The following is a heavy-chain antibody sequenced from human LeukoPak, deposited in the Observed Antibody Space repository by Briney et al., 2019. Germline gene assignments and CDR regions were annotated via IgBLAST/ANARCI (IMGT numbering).Heavy chain of an antibody. J-gene: IGHJ5*02. CDR1: GYTFTSYY. CDR3: ARGARVLKYCSGGSCYEAYWFDP. CDR2: VNTSGGST. V-gene: IGHV1-46*01. D-gene: IGHD2-15*01. Sequence: ASVKVSCKGSGYTFTSYYMHWVRQASAQGLEWMGIVNTSGGSTSYAQKFQGRVTMTRDTSTSTVYIELSSLRSEDTAVYYCARGARVLKYCSGGSCYEAYWFDPWGQGTLVTVSS.